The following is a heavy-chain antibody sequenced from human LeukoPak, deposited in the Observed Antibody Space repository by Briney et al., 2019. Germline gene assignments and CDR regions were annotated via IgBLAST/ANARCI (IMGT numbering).Heavy chain of an antibody. CDR2: INHSGST. CDR3: ARSAVRTAMANDAFDI. CDR1: GGSFSDYY. Sequence: PSETLSLTCAVYGGSFSDYYWTWIRQPPGKGLEWIGEINHSGSTNYNPSLKSRITISVDTSKNQFSLQLNSVTPEDTAVYYCARSAVRTAMANDAFDIWGQGTMVTVSS. J-gene: IGHJ3*02. V-gene: IGHV4-34*01. D-gene: IGHD5-18*01.